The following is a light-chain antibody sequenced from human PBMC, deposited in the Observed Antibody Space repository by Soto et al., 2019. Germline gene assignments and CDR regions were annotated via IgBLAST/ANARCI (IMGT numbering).Light chain of an antibody. CDR3: LQDYSYPRT. CDR2: GTS. CDR1: QAIRTE. Sequence: IQMTQSPSSLSASVGDRVIITCRASQAIRTELGWYQQRPGKAPKLLIYGTSNLQSGVPSRFSGSGSGTDFTLTINGLQPEDFATYYCLQDYSYPRTFGQGTKVDIK. J-gene: IGKJ1*01. V-gene: IGKV1-6*01.